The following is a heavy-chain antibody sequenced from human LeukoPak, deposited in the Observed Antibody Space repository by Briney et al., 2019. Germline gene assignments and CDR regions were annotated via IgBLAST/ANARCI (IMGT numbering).Heavy chain of an antibody. CDR3: ARVKDFAYSFFDL. CDR2: VYRSGNT. J-gene: IGHJ2*01. V-gene: IGHV4-59*01. Sequence: SETLSLTCTLSGGSISQYYWSWIRQPPGKGPEWIGYVYRSGNTNYNPSLKSRVTISVDASKNHFSLNLTSVTAADTAVYYCARVKDFAYSFFDLWGRGTLVTVSS. CDR1: GGSISQYY.